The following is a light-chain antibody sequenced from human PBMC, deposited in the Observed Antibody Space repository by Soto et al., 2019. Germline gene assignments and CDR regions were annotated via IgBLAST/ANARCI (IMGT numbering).Light chain of an antibody. CDR2: DVR. CDR3: NSYTTSGTRV. CDR1: RSDIGGYDY. V-gene: IGLV2-14*01. J-gene: IGLJ1*01. Sequence: QSVLNQPSSVSGSPGQSITISCPGTRSDIGGYDYVSWYQQYPGKAPKLMIYDVRNRPSGVSNRFSGSKSGNTASLTISGLQAEDDADYYCNSYTTSGTRVFGTGTKVTV.